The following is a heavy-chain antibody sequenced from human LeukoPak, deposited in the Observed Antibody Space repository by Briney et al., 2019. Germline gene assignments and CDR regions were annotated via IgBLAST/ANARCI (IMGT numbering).Heavy chain of an antibody. CDR2: IYYSGST. CDR1: GGSISSYY. CDR3: ARTPYYDFWSGYYGAGLGFDY. D-gene: IGHD3-3*01. Sequence: PSETLSLTCTVSGGSISSYYWSWIRQPPGKGLEWIGYIYYSGSTNYNPSLKSRVTISVDTSKNQFSLKLSSVTAADTAVYYCARTPYYDFWSGYYGAGLGFDYWGQGTLVTVSS. V-gene: IGHV4-59*01. J-gene: IGHJ4*02.